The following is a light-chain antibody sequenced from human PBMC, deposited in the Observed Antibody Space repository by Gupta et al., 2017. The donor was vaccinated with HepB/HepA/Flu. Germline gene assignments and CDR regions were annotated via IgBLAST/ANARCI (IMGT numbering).Light chain of an antibody. CDR2: DAS. Sequence: ILFTQSPATLSLSPGERATLSCRASQSVSSYLAWYQQKPGQAPRLLIYDASNWATGIPARFSGSGSGTEFTLTISSLEPEDFAVYYCQQGSNCLRTFGQGTKVEIK. V-gene: IGKV3-11*01. CDR3: QQGSNCLRT. CDR1: QSVSSY. J-gene: IGKJ1*01.